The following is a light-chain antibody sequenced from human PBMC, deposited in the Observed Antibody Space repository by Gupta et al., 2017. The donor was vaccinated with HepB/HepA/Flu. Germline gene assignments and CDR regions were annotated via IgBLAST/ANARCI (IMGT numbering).Light chain of an antibody. CDR3: LQDYSYPRT. V-gene: IGKV1-6*01. Sequence: AIQMTQSPSSLSASVGDRVTITCRASQGIKKDLAWYQHKSGKAPKLLIFAASSLQTGVPSRFSGSGSGTDFTLTISSLQPEDFATYYCLQDYSYPRTFGQGTKVEVK. CDR2: AAS. J-gene: IGKJ1*01. CDR1: QGIKKD.